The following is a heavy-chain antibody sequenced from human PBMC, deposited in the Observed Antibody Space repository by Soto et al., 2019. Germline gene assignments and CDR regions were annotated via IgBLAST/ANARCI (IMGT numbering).Heavy chain of an antibody. CDR1: GFTLINYG. CDR2: ISYDESNK. CDR3: AKAAYYDSSGYYGAFDF. J-gene: IGHJ4*02. V-gene: IGHV3-30*18. Sequence: GGSLRRSWAAAGFTLINYGMHWVRQAPGKGLEWVALISYDESNKYYGDSVKGRFTISRDNSKNTLYLQMNGLRPEDTAVYYCAKAAYYDSSGYYGAFDFWGQGTLVTVSS. D-gene: IGHD3-22*01.